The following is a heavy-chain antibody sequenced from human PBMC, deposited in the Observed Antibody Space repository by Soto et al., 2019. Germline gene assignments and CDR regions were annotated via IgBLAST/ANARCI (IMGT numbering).Heavy chain of an antibody. CDR1: GDNFANYW. V-gene: IGHV5-51*01. CDR2: IFPGNFDT. Sequence: GESLKISCKGSGDNFANYWNGWVRQTSGKGLVWMGIIFPGNFDTSYSPSFQGQVTISADTSISPAYLDWSSLKASDTAIFYCARHVYYDFLKKNYWGQGTLVTVSS. D-gene: IGHD3-9*01. CDR3: ARHVYYDFLKKNY. J-gene: IGHJ4*02.